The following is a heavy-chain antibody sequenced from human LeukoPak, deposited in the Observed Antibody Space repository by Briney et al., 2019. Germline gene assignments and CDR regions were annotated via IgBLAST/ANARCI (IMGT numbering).Heavy chain of an antibody. CDR2: ISSSSSYI. D-gene: IGHD2-15*01. Sequence: GGSLRLSCAVSGFTFRSYSMNWVRQAPGKGLEWVSSISSSSSYIHYADSVNGRFAISRDNAKNSLYLQMHSLRAEDTAVYYCASGGVAEGADYWGQGTLVTVSS. CDR1: GFTFRSYS. CDR3: ASGGVAEGADY. J-gene: IGHJ4*02. V-gene: IGHV3-21*01.